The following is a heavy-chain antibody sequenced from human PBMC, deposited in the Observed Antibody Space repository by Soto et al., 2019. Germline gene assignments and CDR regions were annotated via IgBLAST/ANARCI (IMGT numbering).Heavy chain of an antibody. V-gene: IGHV3-23*01. Sequence: GSLRLSCAASGFTFSTYGMSWVRQAPGKGLEWVSGISVSDTSTYYADAVKGRFTISRDNSKNTLYLQMNTLRAEDTAVYYCATGNNWYKANWGQGTQVTVAS. CDR2: ISVSDTST. J-gene: IGHJ4*02. CDR3: ATGNNWYKAN. CDR1: GFTFSTYG. D-gene: IGHD6-13*01.